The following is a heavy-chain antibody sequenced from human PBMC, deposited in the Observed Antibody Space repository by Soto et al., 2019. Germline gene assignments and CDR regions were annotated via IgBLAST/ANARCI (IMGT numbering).Heavy chain of an antibody. CDR1: GYTFTSYD. CDR2: MNPNSGNT. CDR3: AREHSSSWRFDY. Sequence: ASVKVSRKASGYTFTSYDINRVRQATGQGLEWMGWMNPNSGNTGYAQKFQGRVTMTRNTSISTAYMELSSLRAEDTAVYYCAREHSSSWRFDYWGQGTLVTVSS. V-gene: IGHV1-8*01. J-gene: IGHJ4*02. D-gene: IGHD6-13*01.